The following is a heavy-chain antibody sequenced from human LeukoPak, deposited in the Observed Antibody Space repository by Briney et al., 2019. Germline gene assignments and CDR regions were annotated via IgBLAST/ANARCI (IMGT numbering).Heavy chain of an antibody. V-gene: IGHV1-8*01. Sequence: ASVKVSCKASGYTFTSYDINLERQANGHGLEWMGWTNPNSGNTDYAQKFQGRVTMTRNTSISTAYMELSSLRSEDTAVYYCARAPTVTSYGMDVWGQGTTVTVSS. CDR2: TNPNSGNT. CDR1: GYTFTSYD. J-gene: IGHJ6*02. CDR3: ARAPTVTSYGMDV. D-gene: IGHD4-17*01.